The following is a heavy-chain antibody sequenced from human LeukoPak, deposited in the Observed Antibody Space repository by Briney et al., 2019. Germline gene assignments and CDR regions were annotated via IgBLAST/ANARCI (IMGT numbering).Heavy chain of an antibody. Sequence: SQTLSLTCAVSGGSISSGGYSWSWIRQPPGKGLEWIGYIYHSGSTYYNPSLKSRVTMSVDTSKNQFSLKLSSVTAADTAVYYCARDGLWGSYPFDYWGQGTLVTVSS. D-gene: IGHD3-16*02. CDR2: IYHSGST. J-gene: IGHJ4*02. CDR1: GGSISSGGYS. V-gene: IGHV4-30-2*01. CDR3: ARDGLWGSYPFDY.